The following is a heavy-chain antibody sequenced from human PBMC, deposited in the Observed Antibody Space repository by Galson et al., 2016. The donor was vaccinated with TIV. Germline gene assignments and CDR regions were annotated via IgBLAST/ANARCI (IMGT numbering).Heavy chain of an antibody. CDR3: ARALPEGYNWTQYFQH. CDR1: GGTFRSYT. Sequence: SVKVSCKASGGTFRSYTIIWVRQAPGQGLEWLGGIIPIYATTNYAQNFQGRVTITADASASTVCMELGSLRSEDTAVYFCARALPEGYNWTQYFQHWGQGTRVPLSS. J-gene: IGHJ1*01. CDR2: IIPIYATT. V-gene: IGHV1-69*13. D-gene: IGHD1-20*01.